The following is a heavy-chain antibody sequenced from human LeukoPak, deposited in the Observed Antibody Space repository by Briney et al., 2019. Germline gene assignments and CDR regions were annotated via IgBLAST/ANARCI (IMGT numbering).Heavy chain of an antibody. J-gene: IGHJ4*01. CDR2: IYSGGST. CDR3: ARMLRDGYNYYFDY. V-gene: IGHV3-66*01. D-gene: IGHD5-24*01. CDR1: GFTVSSNY. Sequence: GGSLRLSCAASGFTVSSNYMSWVRQAPRKGLEWVSLIYSGGSTFYADSVKGRFTISRDNSKNTVHLQMNSLRPEDTALYYCARMLRDGYNYYFDYYGHGTPVTVSS.